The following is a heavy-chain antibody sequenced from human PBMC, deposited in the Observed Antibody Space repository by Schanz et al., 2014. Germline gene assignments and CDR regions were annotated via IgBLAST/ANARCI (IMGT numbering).Heavy chain of an antibody. CDR2: ISGSSSTK. J-gene: IGHJ6*03. V-gene: IGHV3-48*01. D-gene: IGHD6-19*01. CDR3: ARDHQWLARYYMDV. CDR1: RIIFGTYS. Sequence: EVQLVESGGGLVKPGGSLRLSCTASRIIFGTYSMNWIRQTPKGLEWVSYISGSSSTKYYADSVKGRFTISRDNGKKSLYLQMNSLRAEDTAVYFCARDHQWLARYYMDVWGKGTTVTVSS.